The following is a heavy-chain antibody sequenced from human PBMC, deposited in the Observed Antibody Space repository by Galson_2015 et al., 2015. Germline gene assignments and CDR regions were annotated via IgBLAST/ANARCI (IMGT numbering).Heavy chain of an antibody. J-gene: IGHJ4*02. Sequence: QSGAEVTKPGESLTISCQGSGYSFTSYWIAWVRQMPGKGLEWMGIIYPGDSDIRYSPSFKGQVTISADNSIGTAYLQWSSLKASDTAMYYCARRTVGKYYYDYWGQGTLVTVSS. CDR1: GYSFTSYW. CDR3: ARRTVGKYYYDY. V-gene: IGHV5-51*01. D-gene: IGHD3/OR15-3a*01. CDR2: IYPGDSDI.